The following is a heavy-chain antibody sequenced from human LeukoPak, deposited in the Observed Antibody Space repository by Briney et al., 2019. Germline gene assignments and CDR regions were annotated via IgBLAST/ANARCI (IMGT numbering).Heavy chain of an antibody. CDR1: GFTVSSSY. CDR3: AGHARGSYLVY. V-gene: IGHV3-11*01. J-gene: IGHJ4*02. CDR2: ISSTSPRAI. D-gene: IGHD6-6*01. Sequence: GGSLRLSCAASGFTVSSSYMSWVRQAPGKGLEWVSLISSTSPRAISYGDFVKGRFTTSRDDAKDSLFLQMNNLRVEDTAMYYCAGHARGSYLVYWGQGILVTVSA.